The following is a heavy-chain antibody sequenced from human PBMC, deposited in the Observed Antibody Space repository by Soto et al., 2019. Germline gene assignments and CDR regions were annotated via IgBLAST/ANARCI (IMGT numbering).Heavy chain of an antibody. D-gene: IGHD2-2*01. J-gene: IGHJ5*02. V-gene: IGHV4-61*01. CDR2: IYYSGST. CDR1: GGSVSSGSHY. Sequence: SETLSLTCTVSGGSVSSGSHYWSWIRQPPGKGLEWIGYIYYSGSTNYNPSLKSRVTISIDTSKNQFSLKLSSVTAADTAVYYCARVHCSSTSCYAGEWFDPWGQGTLVTVSS. CDR3: ARVHCSSTSCYAGEWFDP.